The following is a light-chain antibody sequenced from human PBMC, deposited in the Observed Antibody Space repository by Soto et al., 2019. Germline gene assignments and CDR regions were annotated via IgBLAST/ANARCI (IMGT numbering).Light chain of an antibody. CDR1: SSDVGSDNL. CDR2: EGT. Sequence: QSVLTQPASVSGSPGQSITISCTGTSSDVGSDNLVSWYQQHPGKAPKLMIYEGTRRPSGVSNRFSGSKSGNTASLTISGLQAEDEADYYCCSYAPSTTLTVFGGGTKLTVL. CDR3: CSYAPSTTLTV. J-gene: IGLJ3*02. V-gene: IGLV2-23*01.